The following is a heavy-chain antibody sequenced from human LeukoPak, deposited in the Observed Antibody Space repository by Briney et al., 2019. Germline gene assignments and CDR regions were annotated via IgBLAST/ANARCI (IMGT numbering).Heavy chain of an antibody. V-gene: IGHV1-69*13. CDR1: GGTFISYA. Sequence: GASVKVSCKASGGTFISYAISWVRQAPGQGLEWMGGIIPIFGTANYAQKFQGRVTITADESTSTAYMELSSLRSEDTAVYYCARGKRPSGMWIVDNSWYYYGMDVWGQGTTVTVSS. J-gene: IGHJ6*02. CDR3: ARGKRPSGMWIVDNSWYYYGMDV. CDR2: IIPIFGTA. D-gene: IGHD1-1*01.